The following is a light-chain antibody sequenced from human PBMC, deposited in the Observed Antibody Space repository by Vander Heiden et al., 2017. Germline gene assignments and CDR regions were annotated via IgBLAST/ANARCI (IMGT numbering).Light chain of an antibody. CDR1: KLGDKY. J-gene: IGLJ2*01. CDR3: QAWDSRTFV. CDR2: QDS. V-gene: IGLV3-1*01. Sequence: SYELTQPPSVSVSPGQTASITCSGDKLGDKYACWYQQKPGQSPVLVIYQDSKRPSGIPERFYGSNSGNNANLTISGTQAVDESYDYCQAWDSRTFVFGGGTKITVL.